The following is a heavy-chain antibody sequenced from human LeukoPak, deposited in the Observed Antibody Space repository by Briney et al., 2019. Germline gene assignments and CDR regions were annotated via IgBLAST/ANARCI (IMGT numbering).Heavy chain of an antibody. CDR3: ARRVLRRGYSGYEGLDY. V-gene: IGHV1-69*13. J-gene: IGHJ4*02. D-gene: IGHD5-12*01. Sequence: GASAKVSCKASGYTFTSYYMHWVRQAPGQGLEWMGGIIPIFGTANYAQKFLGRVTITADESTSTAYMELSSLRSEDTAVYYCARRVLRRGYSGYEGLDYWGQGTLVTVSS. CDR1: GYTFTSYY. CDR2: IIPIFGTA.